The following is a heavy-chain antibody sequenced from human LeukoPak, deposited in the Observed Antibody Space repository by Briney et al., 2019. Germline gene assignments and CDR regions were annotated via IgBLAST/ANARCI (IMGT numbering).Heavy chain of an antibody. J-gene: IGHJ4*02. D-gene: IGHD3-3*01. V-gene: IGHV3-9*01. CDR1: GFTFDDYA. CDR3: AKDSGFWSGYYTLDY. Sequence: GGSLRLSCAASGFTFDDYAMHWVRQAPGKGLEWVSGISWNSGSIGYADSVKGRFTISRDNAKNTLYLQMNSLRVEDTAVFYCAKDSGFWSGYYTLDYWGQGTLVTVSS. CDR2: ISWNSGSI.